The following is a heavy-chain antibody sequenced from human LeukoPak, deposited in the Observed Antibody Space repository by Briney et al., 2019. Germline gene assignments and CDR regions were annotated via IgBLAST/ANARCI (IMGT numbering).Heavy chain of an antibody. CDR3: ARAREMATTYFDY. CDR2: IYTSGST. Sequence: SETLSLTCTVSGGSISSYYWSWIRQPPGKGLEWIGYIYTSGSTNYNPSLKSRVTISVDTSKNQFSLKLSSVTAADTAVYYCARAREMATTYFDYWGQGTLVTVSS. V-gene: IGHV4-4*09. J-gene: IGHJ4*02. D-gene: IGHD5-24*01. CDR1: GGSISSYY.